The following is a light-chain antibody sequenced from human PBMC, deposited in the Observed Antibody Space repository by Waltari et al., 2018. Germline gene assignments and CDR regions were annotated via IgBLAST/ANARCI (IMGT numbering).Light chain of an antibody. J-gene: IGKJ1*01. CDR3: QQYGSSTWT. CDR2: GAS. Sequence: EIVLTQSPGPLPFSPGERATLTCRASQSVSSSYLAWYQQKPGQAPRLLIYGASSRATGIPDRFSGSGSGTDFTLTIIRLEPEDFAVYYCQQYGSSTWTFGQGTKVESK. V-gene: IGKV3-20*01. CDR1: QSVSSSY.